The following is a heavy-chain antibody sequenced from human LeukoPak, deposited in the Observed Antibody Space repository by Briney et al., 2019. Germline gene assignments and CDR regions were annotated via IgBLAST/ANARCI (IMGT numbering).Heavy chain of an antibody. CDR2: IYTGGST. D-gene: IGHD6-13*01. CDR1: GGSISSYY. Sequence: SETLSLTCTVSGGSISSYYWSWIRQPAGKGLEWIGRIYTGGSTNYNPSLKSRVTMSVDSSNNQFSLKLSSVTAADTAVYYCARDLGIAAANDYWGQGTLVTVSS. CDR3: ARDLGIAAANDY. J-gene: IGHJ4*02. V-gene: IGHV4-4*07.